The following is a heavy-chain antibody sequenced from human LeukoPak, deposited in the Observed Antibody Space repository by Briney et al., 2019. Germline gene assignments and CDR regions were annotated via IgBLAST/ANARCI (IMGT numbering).Heavy chain of an antibody. CDR3: ARPYGDASHFDY. V-gene: IGHV3-64*01. J-gene: IGHJ4*02. D-gene: IGHD4/OR15-4a*01. Sequence: GGSLRLSCAASGFTFSSYAMHWVRQAPGKGLEYVSAISSNGGSTYYANSVKGRFTISRDNSKNTLYLQMGSLRAEDTAVYYCARPYGDASHFDYWGQGTLVTVSS. CDR1: GFTFSSYA. CDR2: ISSNGGST.